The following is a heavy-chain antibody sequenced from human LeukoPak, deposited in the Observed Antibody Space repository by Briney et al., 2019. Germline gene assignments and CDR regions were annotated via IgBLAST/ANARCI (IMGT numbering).Heavy chain of an antibody. CDR1: GYTFTNHG. Sequence: ASVKVSCKASGYTFTNHGISWVRQAPGQGLEWMGYIIAYNGNTNYAQNFQGRVTMTTDTSTSTAYMELRSLRSDDTAVYYCARDLVRGRHKGENNGMDVWGQGTRVTVSS. CDR2: IIAYNGNT. J-gene: IGHJ6*02. CDR3: ARDLVRGRHKGENNGMDV. D-gene: IGHD2-21*01. V-gene: IGHV1-18*01.